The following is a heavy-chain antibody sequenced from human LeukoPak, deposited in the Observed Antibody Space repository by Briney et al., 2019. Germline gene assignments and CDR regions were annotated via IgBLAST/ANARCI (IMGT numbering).Heavy chain of an antibody. CDR3: AASYYYYSSGPRPYYFDF. D-gene: IGHD3-22*01. J-gene: IGHJ4*02. Sequence: SETLSLTCTVSGGSISTYYWSWIRQPPGKGLEWIGYIYYSGSTNYDPSLKSRVTISVDTSKNQFSLKLSSVTAADTAVYYCAASYYYYSSGPRPYYFDFWGQGTLVTVSS. V-gene: IGHV4-59*08. CDR2: IYYSGST. CDR1: GGSISTYY.